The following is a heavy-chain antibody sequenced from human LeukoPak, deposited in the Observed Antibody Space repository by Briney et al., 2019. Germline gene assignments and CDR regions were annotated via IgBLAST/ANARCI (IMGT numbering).Heavy chain of an antibody. J-gene: IGHJ2*01. CDR1: GYTFTSYD. D-gene: IGHD6-19*01. CDR2: MKPNSGNT. V-gene: IGHV1-8*01. Sequence: ASVKVSCKTSGYTFTSYDIKWVRQATGHRLEWMGWMKPNSGNTGYAQKFQGRVTMTRNTSIRTAYMELSSLRSGDTAVYYCARPPAKGAVDGKGGWYFDLWGRGTLVTVSS. CDR3: ARPPAKGAVDGKGGWYFDL.